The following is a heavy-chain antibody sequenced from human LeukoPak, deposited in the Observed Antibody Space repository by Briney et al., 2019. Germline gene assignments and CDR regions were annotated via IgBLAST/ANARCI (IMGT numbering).Heavy chain of an antibody. CDR1: GGSVRSGRYF. CDR2: IYYSGSI. V-gene: IGHV4-61*03. D-gene: IGHD4-11*01. Sequence: SETLSLTCTVSGGSVRSGRYFWRWIRQPPAKGLDWYGYIYYSGSINYNPSLKSRVTTSVDTSKNHFSLKLSSVTAADTGVYYCARDIGSDYSNYVSSPDAFDIWGQGTMVTVSS. CDR3: ARDIGSDYSNYVSSPDAFDI. J-gene: IGHJ3*02.